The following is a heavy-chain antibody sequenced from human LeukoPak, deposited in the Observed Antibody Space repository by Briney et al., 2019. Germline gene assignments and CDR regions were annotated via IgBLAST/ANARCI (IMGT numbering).Heavy chain of an antibody. CDR3: ATLQYHTDLFDY. CDR2: IRSDGSNK. V-gene: IGHV3-30*02. Sequence: GSLRPSCAAAGFPFSNYCIQWGRPAPGKGLEWVAFIRSDGSNKYYADSVKGRFTISRDNAKNSLYLQMNSLRAEDTAVYYCATLQYHTDLFDYWGQGTLVTVSS. J-gene: IGHJ4*02. D-gene: IGHD4-11*01. CDR1: GFPFSNYC.